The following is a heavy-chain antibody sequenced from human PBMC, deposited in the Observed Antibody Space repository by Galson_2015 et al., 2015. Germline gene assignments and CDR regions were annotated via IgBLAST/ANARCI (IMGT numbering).Heavy chain of an antibody. CDR3: ARGRTPVDY. J-gene: IGHJ4*02. CDR1: GGSISSYY. D-gene: IGHD2-15*01. V-gene: IGHV4-59*01. CDR2: IYYSGST. Sequence: ETLSLTCTVSGGSISSYYWSWIRQPPGKGLEWLRYIYYSGSTNYNPSLKSRVTISVDTSKKQSSVRLSSVTAADTAVYYCARGRTPVDYWGQGTLVTVSS.